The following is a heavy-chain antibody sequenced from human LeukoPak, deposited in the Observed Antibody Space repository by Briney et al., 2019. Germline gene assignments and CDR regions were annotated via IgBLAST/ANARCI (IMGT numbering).Heavy chain of an antibody. V-gene: IGHV3-30-3*01. CDR3: ANAWGIPQNIDY. CDR1: GFTFSSYA. J-gene: IGHJ4*02. CDR2: ISYDGSNK. Sequence: QTGGSLRLSCAASGFTFSSYAMRWVRQAPGKGLEWVAVISYDGSNKYYADSVKGRFTISRDNAKNSLYLQMNSLRAEDTAVYYCANAWGIPQNIDYWGQGTLVTVSS. D-gene: IGHD3-16*01.